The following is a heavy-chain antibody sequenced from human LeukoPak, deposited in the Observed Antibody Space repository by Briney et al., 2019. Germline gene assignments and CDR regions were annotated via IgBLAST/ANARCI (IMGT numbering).Heavy chain of an antibody. CDR1: GGTFSSYA. D-gene: IGHD3-22*01. CDR3: ARVSQGDDSSGYYLYY. CDR2: IIPILGIA. V-gene: IGHV1-69*04. Sequence: ASVKVSCKASGGTFSSYAISWVRQAPGQGLEWMGRIIPILGIANYARKFQGRVTITADKSTSTAYMELSSLRSEDTAVYYCARVSQGDDSSGYYLYYWGQGTLVTVSS. J-gene: IGHJ4*02.